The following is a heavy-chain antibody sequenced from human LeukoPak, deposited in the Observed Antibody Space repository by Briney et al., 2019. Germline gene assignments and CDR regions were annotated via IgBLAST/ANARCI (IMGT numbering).Heavy chain of an antibody. CDR3: ARQGSGWYNWFDP. V-gene: IGHV4-59*08. CDR1: GGSISGYY. D-gene: IGHD6-19*01. CDR2: VYYSGST. J-gene: IGHJ5*02. Sequence: PSETLSLTCSVSGGSISGYYWSWIRQPPGKGLEWIGYVYYSGSTNYNPSLKSRVTISVDTSKNQVSLKLSSMTAADTAVYYCARQGSGWYNWFDPWGQGTLVTVSS.